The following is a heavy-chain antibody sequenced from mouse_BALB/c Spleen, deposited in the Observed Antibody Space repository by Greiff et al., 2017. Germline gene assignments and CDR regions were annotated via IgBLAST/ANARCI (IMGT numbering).Heavy chain of an antibody. CDR3: TRGHYYPYYAMDY. D-gene: IGHD1-2*01. J-gene: IGHJ4*01. CDR1: GYTFTSYW. Sequence: VQLVESGAELVKPGASVKLSCKASGYTFTSYWMHWVKQRPGRGLEWIGRIDPNSGGTKYNEKFKSKATLTVDKPSSTAYMQLSSLTSEDSAVYYCTRGHYYPYYAMDYWGQGTSVTVSS. CDR2: IDPNSGGT. V-gene: IGHV1S36*01.